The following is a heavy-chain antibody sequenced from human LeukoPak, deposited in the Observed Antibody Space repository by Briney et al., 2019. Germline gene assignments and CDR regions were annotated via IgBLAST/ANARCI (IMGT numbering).Heavy chain of an antibody. CDR1: GFTFSSYS. D-gene: IGHD2-2*01. Sequence: GGSLRLSCAASGFTFSSYSMNWVRQAPGKGLEWVSSISSSSSYIYYADSVKGRFTISRDNAKNSLYLQMNSLRAEDTAVYYCAREARYCSSTSCYAGLGTMDVWGQGTTVTVSS. V-gene: IGHV3-21*01. CDR2: ISSSSSYI. J-gene: IGHJ6*02. CDR3: AREARYCSSTSCYAGLGTMDV.